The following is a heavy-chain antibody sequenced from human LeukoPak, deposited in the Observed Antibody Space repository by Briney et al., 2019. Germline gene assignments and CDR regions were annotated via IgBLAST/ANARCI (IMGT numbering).Heavy chain of an antibody. D-gene: IGHD2-2*01. CDR3: AREECSSTSCYNWFDP. J-gene: IGHJ5*02. Sequence: GGSLRLSCAASGFTFSSYAMSWVRQAPGKGLEWVSSISSSSSYIYYADSVKGRFTISRDNAKNSLYLQMNSLRAEDTAVYYCAREECSSTSCYNWFDPWGQGTLVTVSS. CDR1: GFTFSSYA. CDR2: ISSSSSYI. V-gene: IGHV3-21*01.